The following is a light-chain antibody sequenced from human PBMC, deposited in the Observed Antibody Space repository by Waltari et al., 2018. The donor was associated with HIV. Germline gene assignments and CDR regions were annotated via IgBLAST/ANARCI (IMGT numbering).Light chain of an antibody. V-gene: IGLV2-14*03. CDR1: SSGVGGYNY. Sequence: QSALTQPASVSGSPGQSVTIPCTGTSSGVGGYNYVSWYQQHPGKAPKVGIYDVTNRPTGVSKRVSRSKSGNTAALTISGLQAEDEADYYGSSYKSSSTPYVCGTGAKVTVL. J-gene: IGLJ1*01. CDR2: DVT. CDR3: SSYKSSSTPYV.